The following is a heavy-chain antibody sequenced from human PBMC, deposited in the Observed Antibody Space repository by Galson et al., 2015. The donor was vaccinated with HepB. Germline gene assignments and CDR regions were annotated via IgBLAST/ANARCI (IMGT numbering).Heavy chain of an antibody. Sequence: SVKVSCKASGGTFSSYTISWVRQAPGQGLEWMGRIIPILGITNYAQKFQGRATITADKSTSTAYMELSSLRSEDTAVYYCARKWESSGGNWFDPWGQGTLVTVS. J-gene: IGHJ5*02. CDR1: GGTFSSYT. D-gene: IGHD1-26*01. CDR3: ARKWESSGGNWFDP. V-gene: IGHV1-69*02. CDR2: IIPILGIT.